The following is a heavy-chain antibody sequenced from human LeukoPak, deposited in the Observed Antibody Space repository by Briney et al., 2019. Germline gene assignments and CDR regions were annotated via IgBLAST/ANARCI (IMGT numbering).Heavy chain of an antibody. D-gene: IGHD6-13*01. J-gene: IGHJ5*02. CDR3: ARDGSEGSSWYVGEFDP. CDR2: IYTSGST. V-gene: IGHV4-61*02. CDR1: GGSISSGSYY. Sequence: SQTLSLTCTVSGGSISSGSYYWNWIRQPAGRGLEWIGRIYTSGSTNYNPSLKSRVTISVDTSKNQFSLKLSSVTAADTAVYYCARDGSEGSSWYVGEFDPWGQGTLVTVSS.